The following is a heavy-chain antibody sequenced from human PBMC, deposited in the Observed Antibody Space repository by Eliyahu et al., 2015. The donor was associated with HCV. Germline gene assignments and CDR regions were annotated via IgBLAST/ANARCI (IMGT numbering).Heavy chain of an antibody. J-gene: IGHJ4*02. CDR1: GGSFSGYY. V-gene: IGHV4-34*01. CDR2: IKHSGTT. D-gene: IGHD3-22*01. Sequence: QVQLQQWGAGLLKPSETLSLTCVVYGGSFSGYYWSWIRQPPGKGLEWIGEIKHSGTTNYNPSLKSRVTISVDTSKNQFSLKLSSVTAADTAVYYCARGPSSGYWTVTPGYFEHWGQGTLVTVSS. CDR3: ARGPSSGYWTVTPGYFEH.